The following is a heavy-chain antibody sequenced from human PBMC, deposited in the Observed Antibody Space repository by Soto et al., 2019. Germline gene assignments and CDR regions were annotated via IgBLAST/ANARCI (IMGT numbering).Heavy chain of an antibody. V-gene: IGHV3-30*18. Sequence: GGSLRLSCAAPGFTFSSYGMHWVRQAPGKGLEWVAVISYDGSNKYYADSVKGRFTISRDNSKNTLYLQMNSLRAEDTAVYYCAKEKVVDSSGYLGYWGQGTLVTVSS. CDR1: GFTFSSYG. CDR3: AKEKVVDSSGYLGY. CDR2: ISYDGSNK. J-gene: IGHJ4*02. D-gene: IGHD3-22*01.